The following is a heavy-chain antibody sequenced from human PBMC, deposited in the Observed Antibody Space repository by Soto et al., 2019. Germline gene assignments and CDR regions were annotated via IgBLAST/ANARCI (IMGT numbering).Heavy chain of an antibody. J-gene: IGHJ5*02. V-gene: IGHV1-69*01. CDR2: IIPILGPP. CDR3: ARDLDSGGNGGGGWFDP. Sequence: QVQLVQSGAEVRKPGSSVKVSCKVSGGTFSTYGVSWVRQAPGQRLEWMGGIIPILGPPDYAQKFQGRVTITADESTSAAYMELSSLRSDDTAVFYCARDLDSGGNGGGGWFDPWGQGTLVTVSS. D-gene: IGHD4-17*01. CDR1: GGTFSTYG.